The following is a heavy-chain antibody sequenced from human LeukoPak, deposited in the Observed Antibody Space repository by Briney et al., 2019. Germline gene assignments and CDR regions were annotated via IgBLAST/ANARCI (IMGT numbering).Heavy chain of an antibody. J-gene: IGHJ5*02. D-gene: IGHD2-15*01. V-gene: IGHV4-31*03. CDR2: IYYSGST. Sequence: SETLSLTCTVSGGSIRSGGYYWSWIRQHPGKGLEWIGYIYYSGSTYYNPSLKSRVTISVDTSKNQFSLKLSSVTAADTAVYYCARGSGCSGGSCYNNWFDPWGQGTLVTVSS. CDR1: GGSIRSGGYY. CDR3: ARGSGCSGGSCYNNWFDP.